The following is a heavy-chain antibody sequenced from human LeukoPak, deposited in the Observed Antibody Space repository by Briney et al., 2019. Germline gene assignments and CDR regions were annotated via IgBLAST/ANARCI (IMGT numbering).Heavy chain of an antibody. V-gene: IGHV5-10-1*01. Sequence: RGESLKISCKASGYSFPTYWIGWVRQMPGKGLEWMGRIDPSDSYTNYSPSFQGHVTISADKSISTAYLQWSSLKASDTAMYYCARRLKWLLTPPFDYWGQGTLVTVSS. CDR1: GYSFPTYW. D-gene: IGHD6-19*01. J-gene: IGHJ4*02. CDR3: ARRLKWLLTPPFDY. CDR2: IDPSDSYT.